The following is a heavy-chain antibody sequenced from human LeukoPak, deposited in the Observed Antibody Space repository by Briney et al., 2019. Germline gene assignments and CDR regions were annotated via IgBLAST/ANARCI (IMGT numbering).Heavy chain of an antibody. V-gene: IGHV3-15*01. CDR2: IKSKSDGATT. Sequence: GGSLRLSCAASGFTFSSAWMTWVRQAPGKGLEWVGRIKSKSDGATTDYAAPVKGRFTISRGDSKNTLYLQMNSLKTEDTAVYFCYGSGRVPWGQGTLVTVSS. D-gene: IGHD3-10*01. CDR3: YGSGRVP. J-gene: IGHJ5*02. CDR1: GFTFSSAW.